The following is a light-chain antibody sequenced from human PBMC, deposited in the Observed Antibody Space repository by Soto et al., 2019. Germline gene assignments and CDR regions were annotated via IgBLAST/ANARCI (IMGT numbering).Light chain of an antibody. CDR1: SSNIGSNY. J-gene: IGLJ3*02. Sequence: QSVLTQPPSASGTPGQRVTISCSGSSSNIGSNYVYWYQQLPATAPKVLIYRNNQRPSGVPDRFSGSKSGTSASLAISGLRSEDEADYYCAAWDDSLSGWVFGGGTKLTVL. CDR3: AAWDDSLSGWV. V-gene: IGLV1-47*01. CDR2: RNN.